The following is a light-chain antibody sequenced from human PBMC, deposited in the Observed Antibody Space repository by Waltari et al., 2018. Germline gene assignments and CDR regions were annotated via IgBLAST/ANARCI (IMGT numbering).Light chain of an antibody. Sequence: QSALTQPASVSGSPGQSITISCTGTSSDVGGYNLVSWHQQHPDKAPKLIIYEVSNRPSGSSNRFSGSKSGNQSSLTISGLQAEDEADYYCTSYITTRGDWVFGGGTKLTVL. V-gene: IGLV2-14*01. CDR2: EVS. CDR1: SSDVGGYNL. CDR3: TSYITTRGDWV. J-gene: IGLJ3*02.